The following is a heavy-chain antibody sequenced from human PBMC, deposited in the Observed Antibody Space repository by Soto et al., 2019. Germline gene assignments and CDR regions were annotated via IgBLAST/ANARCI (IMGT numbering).Heavy chain of an antibody. J-gene: IGHJ3*02. CDR1: GFSFSSYA. CDR2: ISGSGGTT. V-gene: IGHV3-23*01. Sequence: EVQLLESGGGLVQPGGSLRLSCVGSGFSFSSYAMNWVRQAPGQGLEWVSGISGSGGTTFYADSVKGRFTISRDNSKNTLYLQMHSLRAEDTAVYYCAKDLGYTSSWHYALHIWGQGTMVTVSS. D-gene: IGHD6-13*01. CDR3: AKDLGYTSSWHYALHI.